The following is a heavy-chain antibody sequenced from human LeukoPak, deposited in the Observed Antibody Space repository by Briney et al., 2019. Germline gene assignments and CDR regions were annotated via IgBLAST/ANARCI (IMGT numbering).Heavy chain of an antibody. D-gene: IGHD3-16*01. CDR1: VDTFSSYA. V-gene: IGHV1-69*04. J-gene: IGHJ4*02. Sequence: GSSVKVSCKASVDTFSSYAISWVRQAPGQGLEWMGRIIPIFGIANYAQKFQGRVTITADKSTSTAYMELSSLRSEDTAVYYCARDEAVGGYWGQGTLVTVSS. CDR2: IIPIFGIA. CDR3: ARDEAVGGY.